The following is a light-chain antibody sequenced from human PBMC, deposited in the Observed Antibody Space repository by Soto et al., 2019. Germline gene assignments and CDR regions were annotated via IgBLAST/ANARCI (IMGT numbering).Light chain of an antibody. Sequence: EIVLTQSPATLSLSPGERATLSCRASQSVGSYLAWYQQKPGQAPRLLIYDASNRATGIPARFSGSESGTDFTLTISSLQSEDFAVYYCQQYDNWPWTFGQGTKVE. CDR1: QSVGSY. CDR2: DAS. J-gene: IGKJ1*01. V-gene: IGKV3-11*01. CDR3: QQYDNWPWT.